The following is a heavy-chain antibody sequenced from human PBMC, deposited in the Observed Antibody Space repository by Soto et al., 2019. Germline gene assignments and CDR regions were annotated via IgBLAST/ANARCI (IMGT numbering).Heavy chain of an antibody. Sequence: QVQLVESGGGVVQPGRSLRLSCAASGFTFSSYGMHWVRQAPGKGLEWVAVIWYDGSNKYYADSVKGRFTISRDNSKNTLYLHMNSLRAEDTAVYYCARDPPDYGDYVGVWYFDLWGRGTLVTVSS. CDR2: IWYDGSNK. CDR1: GFTFSSYG. V-gene: IGHV3-33*01. J-gene: IGHJ2*01. CDR3: ARDPPDYGDYVGVWYFDL. D-gene: IGHD4-17*01.